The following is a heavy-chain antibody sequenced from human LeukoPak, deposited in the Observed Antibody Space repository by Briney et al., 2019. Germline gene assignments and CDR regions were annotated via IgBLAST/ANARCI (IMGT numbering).Heavy chain of an antibody. CDR1: GFTFSSYA. D-gene: IGHD5-18*01. CDR2: IYYSGST. J-gene: IGHJ4*02. Sequence: GSLRLSCAASGFTFSSYAMSWVRQAPGKGLEWIGSIYYSGSTYYNPSLKSRVTISVDTSKNQFSLKLSSVTAADTAVYYCARHSWIQLWFFDYWGQGTLVTVSS. V-gene: IGHV4-39*01. CDR3: ARHSWIQLWFFDY.